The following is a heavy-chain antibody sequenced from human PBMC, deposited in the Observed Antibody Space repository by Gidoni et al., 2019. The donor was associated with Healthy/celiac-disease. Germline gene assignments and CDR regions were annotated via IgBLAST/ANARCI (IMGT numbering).Heavy chain of an antibody. Sequence: VQLVQSGAEVKKPGESLKISCKASGYTFTNYWIGWVRQMPGKGLEWMGIIYPGDSDTRYSPSFQGQVTFSADKSISTAYLQCPSLKASDTAMYYCARQGAGAGWYFDLWGRGTLISVSS. CDR1: GYTFTNYW. D-gene: IGHD6-19*01. CDR2: IYPGDSDT. CDR3: ARQGAGAGWYFDL. J-gene: IGHJ2*01. V-gene: IGHV5-51*01.